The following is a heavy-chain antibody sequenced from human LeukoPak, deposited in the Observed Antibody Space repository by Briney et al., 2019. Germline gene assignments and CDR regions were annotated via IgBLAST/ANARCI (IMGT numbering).Heavy chain of an antibody. J-gene: IGHJ4*02. CDR2: INPSGGNT. CDR3: ARVLYYDLTIDY. V-gene: IGHV1-46*01. Sequence: GASVKVSCKASGYTFSSYYMHWVRQAPGQGLEWMGIINPSGGNTNYAQKLQGRVTMTTDTSTSTAYMELRSLRSDDTAVYYCARVLYYDLTIDYWGQGTLVTVSS. CDR1: GYTFSSYY. D-gene: IGHD3-22*01.